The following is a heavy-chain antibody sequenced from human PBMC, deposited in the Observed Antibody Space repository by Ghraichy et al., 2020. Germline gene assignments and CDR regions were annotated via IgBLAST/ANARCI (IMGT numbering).Heavy chain of an antibody. CDR3: AREDDSSGYYYYGMDV. V-gene: IGHV1-18*01. Sequence: ASVKVSCKASGYTFTSYGISWVRQAPGQGLEWMGWISAYNGNTNYAQKLQGRVTMTTDTSTSTAYMELRSLRSDDTAVYYCAREDDSSGYYYYGMDVWGQGTTVTVSS. D-gene: IGHD3-22*01. J-gene: IGHJ6*02. CDR1: GYTFTSYG. CDR2: ISAYNGNT.